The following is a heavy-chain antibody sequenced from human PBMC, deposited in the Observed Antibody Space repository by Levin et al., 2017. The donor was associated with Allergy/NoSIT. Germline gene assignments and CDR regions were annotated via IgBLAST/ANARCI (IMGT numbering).Heavy chain of an antibody. J-gene: IGHJ6*02. CDR2: ISWNSGSM. V-gene: IGHV3-9*01. CDR1: GFTFDDYA. Sequence: RSGGSLRLSCAASGFTFDDYAIHWVRQTPGKGLEWVSGISWNSGSMGYADSVKGRFTISRDNANNSLYLQMSSLRAEDTALYYGATDRSSSGYSTGAGMDVWGQGTPVTVSS. CDR3: ATDRSSSGYSTGAGMDV. D-gene: IGHD6-13*01.